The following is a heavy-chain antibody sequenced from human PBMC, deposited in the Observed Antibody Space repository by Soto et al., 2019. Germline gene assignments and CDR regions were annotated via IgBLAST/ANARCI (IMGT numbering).Heavy chain of an antibody. CDR1: GFTFSSYG. CDR3: ARDPKQQLVRGPYYYFYGMDV. V-gene: IGHV3-33*01. D-gene: IGHD6-13*01. CDR2: IWYDGSNK. J-gene: IGHJ6*02. Sequence: QVQLVESGGGVVQPGRSLRLSCAASGFTFSSYGMHWVRQAPGKGLEWVAVIWYDGSNKYYADSVQGRFTISRDNSKNTLYLQMISLLAEDTAVYYCARDPKQQLVRGPYYYFYGMDVWGQGTTVTVSS.